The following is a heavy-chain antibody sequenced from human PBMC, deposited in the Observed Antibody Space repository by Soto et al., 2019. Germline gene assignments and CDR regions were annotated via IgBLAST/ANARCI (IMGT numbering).Heavy chain of an antibody. Sequence: QLQLQESGSGLVKPSQTLSLTCAVSGGSISSGGYSWSWIRQPPGKGLEWIGYIYHSGSTYYNPSLKSRVTISVDRSKNQCSLKLSSVTAAGTAVYYCVRVRGYSNYDWFDPWGQGTLVTVSS. V-gene: IGHV4-30-2*01. CDR2: IYHSGST. D-gene: IGHD4-4*01. CDR1: GGSISSGGYS. J-gene: IGHJ5*02. CDR3: VRVRGYSNYDWFDP.